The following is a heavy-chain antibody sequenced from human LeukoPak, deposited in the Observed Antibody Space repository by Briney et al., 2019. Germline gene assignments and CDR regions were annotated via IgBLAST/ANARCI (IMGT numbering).Heavy chain of an antibody. J-gene: IGHJ4*02. D-gene: IGHD4-11*01. V-gene: IGHV3-74*01. CDR2: INRDGSST. CDR1: GFTFSSYW. CDR3: ASDYSNRVDF. Sequence: PGGSLRLSCAASGFTFSSYWMHWVRQAPGKGLVWVSRINRDGSSTSYADSVKGRFTIPGDNAKNTLYLQMNSLRAEDTAVYYCASDYSNRVDFWGQGTLVTVSS.